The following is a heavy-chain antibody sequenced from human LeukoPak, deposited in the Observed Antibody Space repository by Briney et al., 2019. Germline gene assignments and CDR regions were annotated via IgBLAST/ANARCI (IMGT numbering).Heavy chain of an antibody. V-gene: IGHV3-30*18. CDR1: GFTFSSYG. J-gene: IGHJ4*02. D-gene: IGHD4-11*01. CDR2: ISYDGSNK. CDR3: AKSYDYTPKSPDY. Sequence: GGSLRLSCAASGFTFSSYGMHWVRQAPGKGLEWVAVISYDGSNKYYADSVKGRFTISRDNSKNTLYLQMNSLRGEDTAVYYCAKSYDYTPKSPDYWGQGTLVTVSS.